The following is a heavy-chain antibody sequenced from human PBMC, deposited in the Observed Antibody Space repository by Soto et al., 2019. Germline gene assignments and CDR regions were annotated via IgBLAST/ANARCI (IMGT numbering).Heavy chain of an antibody. CDR2: IYWDDDK. J-gene: IGHJ4*02. V-gene: IGHV2-5*02. CDR1: GFSLSTTGVG. CDR3: AHLSRSRRFEY. Sequence: QITLKESGPTLVKPTQTLTLTCTFSGFSLSTTGVGVGWIRQPPGKALEWLALIYWDDDKRYSPSLKTRLTITNDTSKNQVVITMTNMDPVYTAKYYCAHLSRSRRFEYWGQGTLVRVSS.